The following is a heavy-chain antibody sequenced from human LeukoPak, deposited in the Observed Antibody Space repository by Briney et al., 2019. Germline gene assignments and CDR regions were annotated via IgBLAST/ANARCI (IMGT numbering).Heavy chain of an antibody. V-gene: IGHV3-23*01. J-gene: IGHJ6*02. Sequence: GSLTLSCAASGFTFSTYAVSWVRQAPGKGLEWASDISGSGGSTYYADSVKGRFTISRDNSKDTVYLQMNSLRVDDTAVYYCAKSNREQLVRSYGLDVWGQGPTVTVT. D-gene: IGHD6-13*01. CDR2: ISGSGGST. CDR1: GFTFSTYA. CDR3: AKSNREQLVRSYGLDV.